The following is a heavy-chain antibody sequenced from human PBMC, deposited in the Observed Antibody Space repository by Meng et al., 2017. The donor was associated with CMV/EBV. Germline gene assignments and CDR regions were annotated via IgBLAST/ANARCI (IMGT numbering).Heavy chain of an antibody. J-gene: IGHJ4*02. CDR3: ARGRRVGPDY. CDR1: GFTVSSNY. CDR2: IYSGGST. Sequence: GESPKISCAASGFTVSSNYMSWVRQAPGKGLEWVSVIYSGGSTYYADSVKGRFTISRDNSKNTLYLQMNSLRAEDTAVYYCARGRRVGPDYWGQGTLVTVSS. D-gene: IGHD1-26*01. V-gene: IGHV3-53*01.